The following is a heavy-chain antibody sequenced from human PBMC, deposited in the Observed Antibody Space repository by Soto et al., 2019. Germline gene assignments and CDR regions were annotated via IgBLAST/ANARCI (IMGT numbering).Heavy chain of an antibody. Sequence: GESLKISCKGSGYSFASYWIGWVRQMPGKGLEWMRIIYPGDSDTRYSPSFQGQVTISADKSISTAYLQWSSLKASDTAMYYCARHAPVVVVAATPAYYYYYMDVWGKGTTVTVSS. D-gene: IGHD2-15*01. CDR3: ARHAPVVVVAATPAYYYYYMDV. CDR1: GYSFASYW. CDR2: IYPGDSDT. J-gene: IGHJ6*03. V-gene: IGHV5-51*01.